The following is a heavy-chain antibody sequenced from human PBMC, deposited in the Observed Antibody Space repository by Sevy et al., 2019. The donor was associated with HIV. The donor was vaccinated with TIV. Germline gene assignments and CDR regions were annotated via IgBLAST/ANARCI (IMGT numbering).Heavy chain of an antibody. V-gene: IGHV3-30*18. CDR2: ISYDRSNK. CDR1: GFTFSSYG. Sequence: GGSLRLSCAASGFTFSSYGMHWVRQAPGKGLEWVAVISYDRSNKYYADSVKGRFTISRDNSKNTLYRQRNSLRAEDTAVYYCAKDEVGYSGYDGGGYFDYWGQGTLVTVSS. J-gene: IGHJ4*02. CDR3: AKDEVGYSGYDGGGYFDY. D-gene: IGHD5-12*01.